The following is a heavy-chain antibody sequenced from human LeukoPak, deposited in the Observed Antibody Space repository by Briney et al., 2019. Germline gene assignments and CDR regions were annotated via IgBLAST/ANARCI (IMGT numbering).Heavy chain of an antibody. V-gene: IGHV3-48*01. CDR1: GFTFSSYS. CDR3: ARLSGSSDY. Sequence: GGSLRLSCAASGFTFSSYSMNWVRQAPGKGLEWVSYISSSSSTIYYADSVKGRFTISRDNAKNSLYLQMNSLRAEDTAVYYCARLSGSSDYWGQGTLSPSPQ. D-gene: IGHD1-26*01. J-gene: IGHJ4*02. CDR2: ISSSSSTI.